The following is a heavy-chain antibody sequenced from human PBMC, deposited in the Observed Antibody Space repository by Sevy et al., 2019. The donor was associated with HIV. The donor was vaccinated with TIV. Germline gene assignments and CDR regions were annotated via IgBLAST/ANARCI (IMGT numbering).Heavy chain of an antibody. CDR2: ITSSSSFI. CDR1: GFTFRSYS. J-gene: IGHJ6*02. CDR3: ARPTSGLSEYEPLDNARFCGMDV. Sequence: GGSLRLSCAASGFTFRSYSMNWVRQAPGRGLEWVSSITSSSSFIFYADSVKGRFTISRDNAKNSLFLQMNSLRAEDTAVYYCARPTSGLSEYEPLDNARFCGMDVWGQGTTVTVSS. V-gene: IGHV3-21*01. D-gene: IGHD1-20*01.